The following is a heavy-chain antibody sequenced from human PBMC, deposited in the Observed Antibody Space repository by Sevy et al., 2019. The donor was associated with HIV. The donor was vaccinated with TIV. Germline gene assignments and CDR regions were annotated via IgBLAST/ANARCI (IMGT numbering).Heavy chain of an antibody. Sequence: GGSLRLSCAASGFSFSSYWMHWARQAPGKGLEWVANIKQDESEKYYAASVKGRFTISRDNAKNSVYLQMNSLRPEDTAIYYCARGNSGSFDYWGQGTLVTVSS. V-gene: IGHV3-7*03. CDR3: ARGNSGSFDY. CDR2: IKQDESEK. CDR1: GFSFSSYW. D-gene: IGHD3-22*01. J-gene: IGHJ4*02.